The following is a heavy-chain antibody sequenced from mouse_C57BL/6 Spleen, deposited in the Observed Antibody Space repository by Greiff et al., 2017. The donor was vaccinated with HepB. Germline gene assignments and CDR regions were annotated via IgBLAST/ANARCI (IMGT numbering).Heavy chain of an antibody. Sequence: QVQLQQPGAELVKPGASVKLSCKASGYTFTSYWMHWVKQRPGQGLEWIGMIHPNSGSTNYNEKFKSKATLTVDKSSSTAYMQLSSLTSEDSAVYYCARNIYYGSSYYWYFDVWGTGTTVTVSS. CDR1: GYTFTSYW. V-gene: IGHV1-64*01. J-gene: IGHJ1*03. CDR2: IHPNSGST. CDR3: ARNIYYGSSYYWYFDV. D-gene: IGHD1-1*01.